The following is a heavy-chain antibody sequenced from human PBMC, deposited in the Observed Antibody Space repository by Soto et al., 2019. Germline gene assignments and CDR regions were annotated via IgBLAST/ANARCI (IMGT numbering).Heavy chain of an antibody. Sequence: QVQLVESGGGVVQPGRSLRLSCAASGFTFSSYAMHWVRQAPGKGLEWVAVISYDGSNKYYADSVKGRFTISRDNSKNTLYLQMNSLRAEDTAVYYCARGPRAIFGVVILYFDYWGQGTLVTVSS. CDR2: ISYDGSNK. D-gene: IGHD3-3*01. CDR1: GFTFSSYA. J-gene: IGHJ4*02. CDR3: ARGPRAIFGVVILYFDY. V-gene: IGHV3-30-3*01.